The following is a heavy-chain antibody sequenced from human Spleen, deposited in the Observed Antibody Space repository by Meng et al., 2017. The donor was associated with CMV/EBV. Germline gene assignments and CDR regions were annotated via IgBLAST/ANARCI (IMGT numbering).Heavy chain of an antibody. D-gene: IGHD2-8*01. V-gene: IGHV3-30*04. CDR3: ARDNGADAFDI. CDR1: GFTFSSYA. Sequence: GESLKISCAASGFTFSSYAMHWVRQAPGKGLEWVAVISYDGSNKYYADSVKGRFTISRDNSKNTLYLQMNGLRAEDTAVYYCARDNGADAFDIWGQGTMVTVSS. J-gene: IGHJ3*02. CDR2: ISYDGSNK.